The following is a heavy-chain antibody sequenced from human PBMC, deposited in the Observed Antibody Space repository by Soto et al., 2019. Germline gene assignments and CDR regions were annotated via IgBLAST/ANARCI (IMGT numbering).Heavy chain of an antibody. J-gene: IGHJ4*02. D-gene: IGHD5-18*01. CDR3: ARGGRGYSSAPRSYFDY. Sequence: QVQLVQSGSEVKKPGSSVKVSCKASGGSFSSNPISWVRQAPGQGLEWMAGIIPIFATVHYAQKFQGRVTITADESTSTAYMELTSLGSADTAVYFCARGGRGYSSAPRSYFDYWGQGTLVTVSS. CDR1: GGSFSSNP. CDR2: IIPIFATV. V-gene: IGHV1-69*01.